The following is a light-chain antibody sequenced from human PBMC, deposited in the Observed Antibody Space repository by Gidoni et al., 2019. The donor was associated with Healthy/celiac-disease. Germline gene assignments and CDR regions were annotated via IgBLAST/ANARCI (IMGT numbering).Light chain of an antibody. V-gene: IGKV1-39*01. CDR2: AAS. Sequence: DIQMTQAPSSLSASVGDRVTITCRASPSISSYLHWYQQKPGKAPTLLIYAASSLQSGVPSRFSGSGSGTDFPLTISSLQPEDFATYYCQQSSSTPRTFGQGTKLEIK. J-gene: IGKJ2*01. CDR3: QQSSSTPRT. CDR1: PSISSY.